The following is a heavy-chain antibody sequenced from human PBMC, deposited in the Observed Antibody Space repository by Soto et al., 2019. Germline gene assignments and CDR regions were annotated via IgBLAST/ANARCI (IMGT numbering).Heavy chain of an antibody. CDR2: IYYSGST. V-gene: IGHV4-39*01. CDR3: ARHTPEGITIFGVVADPFDY. Sequence: PSETLSLTCTVSGGSISSSSYYWGWIRQPPGKGLEWIGGIYYSGSTYYNPSLKSRVTISVDTSKNQFSLKLSSVTAADTAVYYCARHTPEGITIFGVVADPFDYWGQGTLVTVSS. CDR1: GGSISSSSYY. J-gene: IGHJ4*02. D-gene: IGHD3-3*01.